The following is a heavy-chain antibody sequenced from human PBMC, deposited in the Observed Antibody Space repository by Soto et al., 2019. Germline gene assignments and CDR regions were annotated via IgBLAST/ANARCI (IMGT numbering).Heavy chain of an antibody. V-gene: IGHV3-48*01. Sequence: EVQLVESGGGLVQPGGSLRLSCATSGFILSDCAMNWVRQAPGKGLEWVSYISSSSSVIDYADSVKGRFTVSRDNARNSLYLHMNSLRAEGTAVYYCARDLSWGSNWYYYMDAWGKGTTVTVSS. CDR2: ISSSSSVI. CDR3: ARDLSWGSNWYYYMDA. D-gene: IGHD7-27*01. CDR1: GFILSDCA. J-gene: IGHJ6*03.